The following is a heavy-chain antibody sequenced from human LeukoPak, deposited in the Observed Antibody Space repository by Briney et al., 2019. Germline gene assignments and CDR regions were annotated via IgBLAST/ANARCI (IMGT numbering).Heavy chain of an antibody. Sequence: GGSLRLSCAASGFTFSSYAMSWVRQAPGKGLEWVAVISYDGNNKYYADSVKGRSTISRDNSKNTLYVQMNSLRAEDTAVYYCARDHGSSGWYKTVDYWGQGTLVTVSS. J-gene: IGHJ4*02. V-gene: IGHV3-30-3*01. D-gene: IGHD6-19*01. CDR1: GFTFSSYA. CDR2: ISYDGNNK. CDR3: ARDHGSSGWYKTVDY.